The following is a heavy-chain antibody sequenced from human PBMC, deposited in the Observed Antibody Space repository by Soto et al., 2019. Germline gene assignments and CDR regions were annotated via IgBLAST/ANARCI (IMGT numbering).Heavy chain of an antibody. J-gene: IGHJ6*02. CDR3: APELGFGKLSVV. CDR1: GDTFKNCV. CDR2: IIPLFGTT. V-gene: IGHV1-69*01. Sequence: QVQVVQSGVEVRRPGSSVKVSCKASGDTFKNCVISWVRQAPGQGLEWMGGIIPLFGTTDFAQRFQGRLTITTDESTTTAYMELSRLRSEDTATYYCAPELGFGKLSVVWGQGTTVNVSS. D-gene: IGHD3-10*01.